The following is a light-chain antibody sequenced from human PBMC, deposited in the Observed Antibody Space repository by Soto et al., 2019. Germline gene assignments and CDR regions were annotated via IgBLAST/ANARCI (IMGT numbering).Light chain of an antibody. V-gene: IGKV1-5*01. J-gene: IGKJ1*01. CDR3: QQYHRYSWT. CDR1: QTISSS. CDR2: DAS. Sequence: DIQMTQSPSTLSGSVGDRVTITCRASQTISSSLAWYQQKPGKAPKLLIYDASSLESGVPSRFSGSGSGTEFTLSINSLQPQDFATYYCQQYHRYSWTFGQGTKVEIK.